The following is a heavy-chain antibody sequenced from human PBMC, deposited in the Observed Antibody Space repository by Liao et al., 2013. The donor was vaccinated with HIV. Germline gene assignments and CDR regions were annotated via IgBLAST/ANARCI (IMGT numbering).Heavy chain of an antibody. Sequence: QVQLQESGPGLVKPSETLSLTCTVSGGSISSYYWSWIRQPAGKGLEWIGRIYASGTANYNPSFKSRVSILVDTSNNQYSLKLTYMTAADTAMYYCARYHAGTFDYWGPGTLVTVSS. D-gene: IGHD3-10*01. CDR1: GGSISSYY. V-gene: IGHV4-4*07. J-gene: IGHJ4*02. CDR3: ARYHAGTFDY. CDR2: IYASGTA.